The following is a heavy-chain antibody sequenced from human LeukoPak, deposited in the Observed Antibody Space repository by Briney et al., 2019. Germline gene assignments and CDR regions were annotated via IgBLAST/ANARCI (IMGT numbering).Heavy chain of an antibody. J-gene: IGHJ4*02. CDR1: GGSFSGYY. V-gene: IGHV4-34*01. CDR3: ARHDKITMVRGVRGFDY. D-gene: IGHD3-10*01. Sequence: PSETLSLTCAVYGGSFSGYYWSWIRQPPGKGLEWIGEINHSGSTNYNPSLKSRVTISVDTSKNQFSLKLSSVTAADTAVYYCARHDKITMVRGVRGFDYWGQGTLVTVSS. CDR2: INHSGST.